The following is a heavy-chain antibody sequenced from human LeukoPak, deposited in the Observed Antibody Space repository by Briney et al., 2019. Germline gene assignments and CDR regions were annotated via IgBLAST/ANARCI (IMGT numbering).Heavy chain of an antibody. CDR3: ATSNDAKGGPFDP. V-gene: IGHV4-4*09. CDR1: GVSFSSFQ. Sequence: SETLSLTCTVSGVSFSSFQWSWIRQSPVKGLEWIGNIHMTGRTDYNPSLKSRVTISVDTSKSQFSLLVTSVSAADPAIYFCATSNDAKGGPFDPLGQGILVTVSS. D-gene: IGHD2-8*01. CDR2: IHMTGRT. J-gene: IGHJ5*02.